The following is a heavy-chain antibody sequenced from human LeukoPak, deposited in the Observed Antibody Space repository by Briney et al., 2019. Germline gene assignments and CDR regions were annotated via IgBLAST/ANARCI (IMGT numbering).Heavy chain of an antibody. V-gene: IGHV4-34*01. Sequence: GSLRLSCAASGFTFSSYAMSWVRQPPGKGLEWIGEINHSGSTNYNPSLKSRVTISVDTSKNQFSLKLSSVTAADTAVYYCARGARVVYAISPWGQGTLVTVSS. CDR2: INHSGST. D-gene: IGHD2-8*02. J-gene: IGHJ5*02. CDR1: GFTFSSYA. CDR3: ARGARVVYAISP.